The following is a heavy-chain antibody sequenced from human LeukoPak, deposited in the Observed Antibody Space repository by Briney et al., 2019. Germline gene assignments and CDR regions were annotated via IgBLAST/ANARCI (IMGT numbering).Heavy chain of an antibody. CDR3: ARGGPDSSDYSSLFDY. Sequence: TGGSLRLSCAASGFTFSSYAMHWVRQAPGKGLEWVAVISYDGSNKYYADSVKGRFTISRDNAKNTLHLQMTSLRAEDTAVYYCARGGPDSSDYSSLFDYWGRGILVTVSS. V-gene: IGHV3-30-3*01. D-gene: IGHD3-22*01. CDR2: ISYDGSNK. J-gene: IGHJ4*02. CDR1: GFTFSSYA.